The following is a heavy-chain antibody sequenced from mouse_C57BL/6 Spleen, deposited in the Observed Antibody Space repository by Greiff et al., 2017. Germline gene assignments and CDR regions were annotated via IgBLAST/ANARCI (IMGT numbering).Heavy chain of an antibody. J-gene: IGHJ4*01. V-gene: IGHV1-39*01. CDR1: GYSFTDYN. Sequence: VQLQQSGPELVKPGASVKISCKASGYSFTDYNMNWVKQSNGKSLEWIGVINPNYGTTSYNQKFKGKATLTVDQSSSTAYMQLNSLTSEDSAVYCCARSFYCSRYYYAMDYWGQGTSVTVSS. CDR3: ARSFYCSRYYYAMDY. CDR2: INPNYGTT. D-gene: IGHD1-1*01.